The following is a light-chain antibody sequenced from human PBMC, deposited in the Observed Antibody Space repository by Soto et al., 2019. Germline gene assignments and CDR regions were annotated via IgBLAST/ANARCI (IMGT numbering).Light chain of an antibody. CDR2: GAS. V-gene: IGKV3D-15*01. CDR3: QQHNNWPIT. J-gene: IGKJ5*01. CDR1: QSVTSN. Sequence: EIVLTQSPGTLSLSPGERATLSCGVSQSVTSNYLAWYQQKPGQAPRLLIFGASIRVTGIPDRFIGSGSGTEFTLTISSLQSEDFALYFCQQHNNWPITFGQGTRLEI.